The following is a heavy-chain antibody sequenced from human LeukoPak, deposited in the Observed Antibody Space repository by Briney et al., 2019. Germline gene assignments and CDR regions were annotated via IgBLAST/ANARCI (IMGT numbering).Heavy chain of an antibody. CDR3: AKDILDALGGIYGPFDN. Sequence: PWGSLRLSCAASGFTFSSYAMSWVRQAPGEGLEWVSVIGGSDGRTYYADSVKGRFTISRDNSKNMLYLQMNRLRAEDTAVYYCAKDILDALGGIYGPFDNWGQGTLVSVSS. J-gene: IGHJ4*02. CDR1: GFTFSSYA. D-gene: IGHD2-15*01. CDR2: IGGSDGRT. V-gene: IGHV3-23*01.